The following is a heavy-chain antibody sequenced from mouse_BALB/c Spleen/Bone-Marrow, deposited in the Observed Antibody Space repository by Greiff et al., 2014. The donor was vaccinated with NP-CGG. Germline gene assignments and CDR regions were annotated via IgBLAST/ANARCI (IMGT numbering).Heavy chain of an antibody. V-gene: IGHV14-3*02. Sequence: VQLKESGAELVKPGASVKLSCTASDFNIKDAYMHWVKQRPEQGLEWIGRIDPANVNTKYDTKFQGKATITADTFSNTAYLLLSSLTSEDTAVYCCAVYYYGRSSFAYWGQGTLVTVSA. J-gene: IGHJ3*01. CDR1: DFNIKDAY. D-gene: IGHD1-1*01. CDR2: IDPANVNT. CDR3: AVYYYGRSSFAY.